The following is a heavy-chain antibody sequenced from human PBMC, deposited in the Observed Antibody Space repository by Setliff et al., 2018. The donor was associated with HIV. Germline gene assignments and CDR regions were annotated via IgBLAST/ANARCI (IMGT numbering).Heavy chain of an antibody. CDR3: ASSTTIASGWSRHLDRPFDS. D-gene: IGHD6-19*01. CDR1: GYTFTAYY. V-gene: IGHV1-2*02. J-gene: IGHJ4*02. Sequence: EASVKVSCKASGYTFTAYYIHWVRQAPGQGLEWMGWINSNNGGTKYAQNFQGRVTMTRDTSITTAYMELSRLISDDTAVYYCASSTTIASGWSRHLDRPFDSWGQGTLVTVSS. CDR2: INSNNGGT.